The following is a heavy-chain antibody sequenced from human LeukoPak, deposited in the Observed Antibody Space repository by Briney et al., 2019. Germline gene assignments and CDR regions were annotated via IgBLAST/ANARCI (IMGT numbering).Heavy chain of an antibody. D-gene: IGHD6-13*01. CDR3: AREVAAAV. Sequence: PGGSLRLSCAASGFTFSDYSMNWVRHTPGKGLECISYISSDSKTTWHADSVKGRFTISRDNSKNTLYLQMNSLRAEDTAVYYCAREVAAAVWGQGTLVTVSS. V-gene: IGHV3-48*01. CDR1: GFTFSDYS. J-gene: IGHJ4*02. CDR2: ISSDSKTT.